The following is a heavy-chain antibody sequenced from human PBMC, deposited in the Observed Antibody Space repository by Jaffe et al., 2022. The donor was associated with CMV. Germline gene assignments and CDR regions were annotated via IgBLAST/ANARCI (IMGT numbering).Heavy chain of an antibody. CDR3: ARDSVEMSPPGDAFDI. J-gene: IGHJ3*02. V-gene: IGHV1-46*01. CDR1: GYTFTSYY. Sequence: QVQLVQSGAEVKKPGASVKVSCKASGYTFTSYYMHWVRQAPGQGLEWMGIINPSGGSTSYAQKFQGRVTMTRDTSTSTVYMELSSLRSEDTAVYYCARDSVEMSPPGDAFDIWGQGTMVTVSS. CDR2: INPSGGST.